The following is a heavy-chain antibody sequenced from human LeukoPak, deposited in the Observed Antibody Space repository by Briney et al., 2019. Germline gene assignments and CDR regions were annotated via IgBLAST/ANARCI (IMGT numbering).Heavy chain of an antibody. CDR2: ISGSSGNT. CDR3: AKDFDSYYDSTGYGTSFSY. D-gene: IGHD3-22*01. Sequence: GGSLRLSCAASGFIFRSHAMSRVRQAPGKGLEWVSAISGSSGNTYYADSVKGRFTISRDNSKNTLYLQMNNLRAEDTALYYCAKDFDSYYDSTGYGTSFSYWGQGTLVTVSS. CDR1: GFIFRSHA. V-gene: IGHV3-23*01. J-gene: IGHJ4*02.